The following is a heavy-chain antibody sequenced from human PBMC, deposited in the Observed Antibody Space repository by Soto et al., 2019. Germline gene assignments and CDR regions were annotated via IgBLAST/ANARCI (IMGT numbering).Heavy chain of an antibody. V-gene: IGHV3-23*01. CDR3: AKPQLLYCSGGSCYSSLGDYYYGMDV. D-gene: IGHD2-15*01. CDR1: GFTFSSYA. Sequence: GGSLRLSCAASGFTFSSYAMSWVRQAPGKGLEWVSAISGSGGSTYYADSVKGRFTISRDNSKNTLYLQMNSLRAEDTAVYYCAKPQLLYCSGGSCYSSLGDYYYGMDVWGQGTTVTVSS. J-gene: IGHJ6*02. CDR2: ISGSGGST.